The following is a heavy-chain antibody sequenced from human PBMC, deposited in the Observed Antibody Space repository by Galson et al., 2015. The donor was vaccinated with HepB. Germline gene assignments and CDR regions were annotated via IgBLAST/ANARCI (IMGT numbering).Heavy chain of an antibody. CDR1: GFTFSSYA. J-gene: IGHJ5*02. CDR2: ISGSGGST. Sequence: SLRLSCAASGFTFSSYAMSWVRQAPGKGLEWVSAISGSGGSTYYADSVKGRFTISRDNSKNTLYLQMNSLRAEDTAVYYCAKDPTLNYYDSRGNWFDPWGQGTLVTVSS. CDR3: AKDPTLNYYDSRGNWFDP. D-gene: IGHD3-22*01. V-gene: IGHV3-23*01.